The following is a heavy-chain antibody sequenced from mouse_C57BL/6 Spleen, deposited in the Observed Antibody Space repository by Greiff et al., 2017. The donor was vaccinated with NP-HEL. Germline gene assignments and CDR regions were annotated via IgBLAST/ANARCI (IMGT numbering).Heavy chain of an antibody. CDR1: GYAFSSSW. CDR2: IYPGDGDT. CDR3: ARSDGSSYVPLSMDY. Sequence: QVQLQQSGPELVKPGASVKISCKASGYAFSSSWMNWVKQRPGKGLGWIGRIYPGDGDTNYNGKFKGKATLTADKSSSTAYMQLSSLTSEDSAVYFCARSDGSSYVPLSMDYWGQGTSVTVSS. D-gene: IGHD1-1*01. J-gene: IGHJ4*01. V-gene: IGHV1-82*01.